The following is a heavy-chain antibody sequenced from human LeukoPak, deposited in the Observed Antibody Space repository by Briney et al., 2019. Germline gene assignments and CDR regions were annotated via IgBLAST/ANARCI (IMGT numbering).Heavy chain of an antibody. CDR3: ARDGYNLYGMDV. Sequence: GGSLRLSCAASGFTFSSYAMHWVRQAPGKGLEWVAVISYDGSNKYYADSVKGRFTISRDSSKNTLYLQMNSLRAEDTAVYYCARDGYNLYGMDVWGQGTTVTVSS. CDR2: ISYDGSNK. D-gene: IGHD5-24*01. V-gene: IGHV3-30-3*01. CDR1: GFTFSSYA. J-gene: IGHJ6*02.